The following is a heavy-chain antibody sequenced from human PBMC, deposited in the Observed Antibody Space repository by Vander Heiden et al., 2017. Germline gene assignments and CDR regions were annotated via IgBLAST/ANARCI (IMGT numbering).Heavy chain of an antibody. CDR2: IVVGSGNT. D-gene: IGHD1-26*01. V-gene: IGHV1-58*01. Sequence: QMQLVQSGPEVKKPGTSVKVSCKASGFTFTSSAVQWVRQARGQRLEWIGWIVVGSGNTNYAQKFQERVTITRDMSTSTAYMELSSLRSEDTAVYYCGANGIVGATTHYYGMDVWGQGTTVTVSS. J-gene: IGHJ6*02. CDR3: GANGIVGATTHYYGMDV. CDR1: GFTFTSSA.